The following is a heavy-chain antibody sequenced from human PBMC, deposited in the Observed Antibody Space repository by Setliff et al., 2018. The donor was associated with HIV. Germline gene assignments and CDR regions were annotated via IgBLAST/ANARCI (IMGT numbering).Heavy chain of an antibody. J-gene: IGHJ5*02. CDR3: ARYGGNSFWFDP. CDR2: IYHSGST. V-gene: IGHV4-38-2*01. Sequence: SETLSLTCAVSGYAINNNFFWGWVRQPPGKGLEWIGSIYHSGSTYYNPSLKSRVTISLDTSNNHFSLKLSSVTAADTAVYYCARYGGNSFWFDPWGQGTLVTVSS. D-gene: IGHD2-21*01. CDR1: GYAINNNFF.